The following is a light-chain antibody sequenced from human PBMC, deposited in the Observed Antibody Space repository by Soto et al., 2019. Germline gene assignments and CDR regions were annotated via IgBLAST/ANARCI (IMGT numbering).Light chain of an antibody. CDR3: MQATHGPPT. V-gene: IGKV2-30*01. Sequence: VVMTQSPLSLPVTLGQPASISCRSSRSLVYSDGNAYLNWFQQRPGQSPRRLIYKASNRDSGVPGRFSGSGSGTDFTLQISRVEAEDVGVYYCMQATHGPPTFGRGTRVEIK. CDR2: KAS. J-gene: IGKJ1*01. CDR1: RSLVYSDGNAY.